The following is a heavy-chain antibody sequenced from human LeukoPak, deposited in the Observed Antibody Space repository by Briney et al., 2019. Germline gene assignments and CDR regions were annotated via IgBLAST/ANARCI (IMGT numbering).Heavy chain of an antibody. Sequence: GASLKVSCKASGYTSTSSGISWVRKTPGQGLEWMGWISAYNGNTNYAQKLQGRVTMTTDTSTSTAYMELRSLRSDDTAVYYCARSYGAPDYWGQGTLVTVSS. V-gene: IGHV1-18*01. CDR2: ISAYNGNT. J-gene: IGHJ4*02. D-gene: IGHD4-17*01. CDR1: GYTSTSSG. CDR3: ARSYGAPDY.